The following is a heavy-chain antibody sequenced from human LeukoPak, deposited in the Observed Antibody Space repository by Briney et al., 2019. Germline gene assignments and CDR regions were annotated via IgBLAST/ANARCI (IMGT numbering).Heavy chain of an antibody. J-gene: IGHJ4*02. CDR2: IDWDDDK. CDR1: GFSLSTNGMS. V-gene: IGHV2-70*11. CDR3: ARCIAATGTLDY. D-gene: IGHD6-13*01. Sequence: SGPALVKPTQTLTLTCTFSGFSLSTNGMSVTWVRQPPGKALVWLARIDWDDDKYYSASLKTRLTISKDTSKNQVVLTMTNTDPVDTATYFCARCIAATGTLDYWGQGALVTVSS.